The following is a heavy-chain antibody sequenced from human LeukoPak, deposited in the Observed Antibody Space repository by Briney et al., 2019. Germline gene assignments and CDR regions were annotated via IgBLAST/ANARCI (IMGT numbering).Heavy chain of an antibody. D-gene: IGHD3-10*01. J-gene: IGHJ4*02. CDR1: GGSISSYY. CDR3: ARELYYGSGSYNY. CDR2: IYYSGST. V-gene: IGHV4-59*12. Sequence: PSETLSLTCTVSGGSISSYYWSWIRQPPGKGLEWIGSIYYSGSTNYNPSLKSRVTISVDTSKNQFSLKLSSVTAADTAVYYCARELYYGSGSYNYWGQGTLVTVSS.